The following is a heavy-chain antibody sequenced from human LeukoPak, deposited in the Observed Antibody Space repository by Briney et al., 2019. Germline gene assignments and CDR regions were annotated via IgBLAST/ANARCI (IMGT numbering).Heavy chain of an antibody. CDR1: GLTFSRRW. Sequence: GGSLRLSCSASGLTFSRRWMSWVSQTPGKGLEWVANIKEDGSQKYYADSVMGRFTISRDNAENSLYLQLNSLRAEDTAMYYCAGDRGYLQFDYWGQGTLVTVSS. V-gene: IGHV3-7*03. CDR2: IKEDGSQK. CDR3: AGDRGYLQFDY. D-gene: IGHD3-10*01. J-gene: IGHJ4*02.